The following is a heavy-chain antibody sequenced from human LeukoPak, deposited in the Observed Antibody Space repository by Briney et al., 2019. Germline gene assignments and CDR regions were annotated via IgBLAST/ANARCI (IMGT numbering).Heavy chain of an antibody. CDR1: GFTFSDHY. J-gene: IGHJ3*02. CDR3: ARIYNFAFDI. CDR2: SRHKAKKYST. V-gene: IGHV3-72*01. D-gene: IGHD1-1*01. Sequence: GGSLRLSCAASGFTFSDHYMDWVRQAPGKGLEWVGRSRHKAKKYSTEYAESVKGRFTVSRDDSKNSLYLQMNSLKTEDTAVYYCARIYNFAFDIWGQGTVVTVSS.